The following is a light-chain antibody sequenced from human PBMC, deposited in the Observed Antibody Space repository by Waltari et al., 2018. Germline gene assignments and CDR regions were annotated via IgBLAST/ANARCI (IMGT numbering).Light chain of an antibody. CDR3: AAWDDSRNGWV. V-gene: IGLV1-44*01. CDR1: DSNIARNS. J-gene: IGLJ3*02. Sequence: QSVLTQPPSASGTPGQTVTISCCGGDSNIARNSVKWYQKFPGAAPKLLIFRNNQRPSGVPDRFSGSKSGTSASLAISGLQSEDESDYFCAAWDDSRNGWVFGEGTRVAVL. CDR2: RNN.